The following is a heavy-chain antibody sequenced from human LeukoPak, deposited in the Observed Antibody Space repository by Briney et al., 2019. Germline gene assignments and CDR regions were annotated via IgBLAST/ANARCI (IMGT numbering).Heavy chain of an antibody. Sequence: PGGSLRLSCAASGFTFSSYGMHWVRQAPGKGLEWVAVISYDGSNKYYADSVKGRFTISRDNSKNTLYLRMNSLRAEDTAVYYCAKDPKPYCSGGSCYSGGDYWGQGTLVTVSS. CDR2: ISYDGSNK. CDR3: AKDPKPYCSGGSCYSGGDY. D-gene: IGHD2-15*01. V-gene: IGHV3-30*18. CDR1: GFTFSSYG. J-gene: IGHJ4*02.